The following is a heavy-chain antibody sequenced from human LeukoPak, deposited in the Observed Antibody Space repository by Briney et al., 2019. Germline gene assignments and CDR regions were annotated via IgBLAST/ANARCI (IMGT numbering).Heavy chain of an antibody. Sequence: ASVKVSCTASGGTFSSYAISWVRQAPGQGLEWMGGIIPIFGTANYAQKFQGRVTITADESTSTAYMELSSLRSEDTAVYYCARGSGYDPIEYYFDYWGQGTLVTVSS. CDR1: GGTFSSYA. D-gene: IGHD5-12*01. V-gene: IGHV1-69*13. CDR2: IIPIFGTA. CDR3: ARGSGYDPIEYYFDY. J-gene: IGHJ4*02.